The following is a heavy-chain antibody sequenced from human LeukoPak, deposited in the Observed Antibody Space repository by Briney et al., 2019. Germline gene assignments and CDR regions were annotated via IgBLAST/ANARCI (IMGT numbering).Heavy chain of an antibody. CDR1: GDSISGFY. CDR2: IYYSGSA. J-gene: IGHJ4*02. Sequence: SETLSLTCAVSGDSISGFYWSWIRQPPGKGLEWIGYIYYSGSANYNPSLKSRVTISIDTSKNQISLRLTSVTAADTAMYYCARQTGSGLFTLPGGQGTLVTVSS. D-gene: IGHD3/OR15-3a*01. CDR3: ARQTGSGLFTLP. V-gene: IGHV4-59*08.